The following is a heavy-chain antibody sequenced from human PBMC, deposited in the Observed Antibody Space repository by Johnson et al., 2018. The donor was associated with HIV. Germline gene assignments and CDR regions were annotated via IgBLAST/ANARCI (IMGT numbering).Heavy chain of an antibody. CDR2: ITWNGGSK. J-gene: IGHJ3*02. Sequence: VQLVESGGGLVQPGGSLRRSCAASGFSVSYNYMNWVRQAPGKGLEWVHGITWNGGSKGYADFVKGRFTISRDNAKNSLYLQMNSLRAEDTALYYCARGRDYYDSSGGQDAFDIRGQVTMVTVSS. CDR1: GFSVSYNY. D-gene: IGHD3-22*01. V-gene: IGHV3-20*04. CDR3: ARGRDYYDSSGGQDAFDI.